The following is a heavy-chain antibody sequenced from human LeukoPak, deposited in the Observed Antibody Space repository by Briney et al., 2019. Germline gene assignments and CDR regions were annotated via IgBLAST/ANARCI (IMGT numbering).Heavy chain of an antibody. CDR3: ARDKFAKYDNRGYYYISDAFDI. J-gene: IGHJ3*02. CDR2: IKQDGSEK. CDR1: GFHFTTYW. V-gene: IGHV3-7*01. Sequence: PGGSLRLSCAASGFHFTTYWMGWVRQAPGKGLEWVANIKQDGSEKYYVDSVKGRFTISRDNAKNSLSLQMNSLRAEDTAVYYCARDKFAKYDNRGYYYISDAFDIWGPGTVVTVSS. D-gene: IGHD3-22*01.